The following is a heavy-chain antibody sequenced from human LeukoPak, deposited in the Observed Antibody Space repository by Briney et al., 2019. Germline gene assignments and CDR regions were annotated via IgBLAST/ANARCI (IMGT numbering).Heavy chain of an antibody. CDR3: ARVTAPYYYDSSGDAFDI. CDR2: INPSGGST. Sequence: ASVKVSCKASGYTFTSYYMHWVRQAPGQGLEWMGVINPSGGSTSYAQKFQGRVTMTRDTSTSTVYMELSSLRSEDTAVYYCARVTAPYYYDSSGDAFDIWGQGTMVTVSS. D-gene: IGHD3-22*01. CDR1: GYTFTSYY. J-gene: IGHJ3*02. V-gene: IGHV1-46*01.